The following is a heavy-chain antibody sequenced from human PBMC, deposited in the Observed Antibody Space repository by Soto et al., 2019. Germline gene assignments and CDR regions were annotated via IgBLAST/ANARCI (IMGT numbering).Heavy chain of an antibody. CDR3: VKDIAAGGLDY. J-gene: IGHJ4*02. Sequence: EVQLVESGGGSVQPGRSLRLTCAASGFTLNDHAMQWVRQVPGKGLEWVSGIGWNSGRIGYADSVKGRFTTSRDNAKNSLYLQMNSLRAEDTALYYYVKDIAAGGLDYWGQGALVTVSS. CDR1: GFTLNDHA. V-gene: IGHV3-9*01. CDR2: IGWNSGRI. D-gene: IGHD6-13*01.